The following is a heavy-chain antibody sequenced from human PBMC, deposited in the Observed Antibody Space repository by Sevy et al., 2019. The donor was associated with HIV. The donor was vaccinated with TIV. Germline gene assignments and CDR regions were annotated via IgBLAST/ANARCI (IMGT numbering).Heavy chain of an antibody. CDR3: ARGLIAAAGTYPYYYYYGMDV. Sequence: GGSLRLSCAASGFTVSSNYMSWVRQAPGKGLEWVSVIYSGGSTYYADSVKGLFTISSDNSKNTLYLQMNSLRAEDTAVYYCARGLIAAAGTYPYYYYYGMDVWGQGTTVTVSS. CDR2: IYSGGST. V-gene: IGHV3-53*01. D-gene: IGHD6-13*01. CDR1: GFTVSSNY. J-gene: IGHJ6*02.